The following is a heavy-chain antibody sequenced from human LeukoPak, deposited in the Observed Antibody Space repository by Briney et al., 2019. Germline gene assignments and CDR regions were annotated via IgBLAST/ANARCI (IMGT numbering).Heavy chain of an antibody. CDR2: IYDSGSA. CDR1: GGSISGYY. J-gene: IGHJ4*02. Sequence: SETLSLTCTVSGGSISGYYWNWIPQRPGKGLGWVGYIYDSGSANYNPPLKGRVTMSVDTSKNQFSLKVSSVTAADTAIYYCARARGYSYGPGTGYDYWGQGTLVTVSS. D-gene: IGHD5-18*01. CDR3: ARARGYSYGPGTGYDY. V-gene: IGHV4-59*01.